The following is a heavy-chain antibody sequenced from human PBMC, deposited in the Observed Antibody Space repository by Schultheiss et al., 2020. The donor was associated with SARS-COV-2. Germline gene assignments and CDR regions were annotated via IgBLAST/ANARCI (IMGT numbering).Heavy chain of an antibody. CDR3: ARDTAAGGFDP. CDR1: GYTFTSYD. J-gene: IGHJ5*02. CDR2: MNPNSGNT. D-gene: IGHD6-13*01. V-gene: IGHV1-8*03. Sequence: ASVKVSCKASGYTFTSYDINWVRQATGQGLEWMGWMNPNSGNTGYAQKLQGRVTITRDTSANTAYMELSSLRSDDTAVYYCARDTAAGGFDPWGQGTLVTVSS.